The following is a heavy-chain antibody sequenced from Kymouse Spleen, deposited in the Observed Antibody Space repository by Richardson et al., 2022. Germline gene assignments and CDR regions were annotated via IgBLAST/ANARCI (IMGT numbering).Heavy chain of an antibody. Sequence: QVQLQQWGAGLLKPSETLSLTCAVYGGSFSGYYWSWIRQPPGKGLEWIGEINHSGSTNYNPSLKSRVTISVDTSKNQFSLKLSSVTAADTAVYYCARGGYYYGSGSYHFDYWGQGTLVTVSS. CDR2: INHSGST. J-gene: IGHJ4*02. D-gene: IGHD3-10*01. CDR1: GGSFSGYY. V-gene: IGHV4-34*01. CDR3: ARGGYYYGSGSYHFDY.